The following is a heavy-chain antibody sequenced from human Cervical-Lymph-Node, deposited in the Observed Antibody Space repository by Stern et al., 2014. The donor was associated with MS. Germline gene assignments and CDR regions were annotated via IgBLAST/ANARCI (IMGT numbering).Heavy chain of an antibody. CDR2: INPKSGDT. V-gene: IGHV1-2*02. J-gene: IGHJ6*02. D-gene: IGHD5-12*01. Sequence: VQLVESGAAMKKPGASVKVSCTALGFTLTDYHLYWVRQAPGQGLEWMGWINPKSGDTVYSVTFEGRITVTRQTSNNMAEMELTRLTLNDTALYYCARSAHRATIGLTAGPFDTMEVWGRGTTVIVS. CDR1: GFTLTDYH. CDR3: ARSAHRATIGLTAGPFDTMEV.